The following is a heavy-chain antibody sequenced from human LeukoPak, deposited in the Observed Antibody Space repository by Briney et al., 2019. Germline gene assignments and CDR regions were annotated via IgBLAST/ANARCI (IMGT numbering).Heavy chain of an antibody. CDR3: ARGPTLQLWTRQTQSESWFDP. CDR1: GGSISSYY. CDR2: IYYTGST. V-gene: IGHV4-59*01. D-gene: IGHD5-18*01. Sequence: SETLSLTCTVSGGSISSYYWSWIRQPPGKGLEWSGYIYYTGSTNYNPSLKSRITISVDTSKNQFSPKLNSLTAADTAVYYCARGPTLQLWTRQTQSESWFDPWGQGTLVTVSS. J-gene: IGHJ5*02.